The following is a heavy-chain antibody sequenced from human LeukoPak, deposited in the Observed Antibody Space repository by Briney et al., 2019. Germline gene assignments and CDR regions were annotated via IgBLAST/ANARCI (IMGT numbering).Heavy chain of an antibody. CDR2: ISGSGGST. D-gene: IGHD3-22*01. Sequence: GGSLRLSCAASGFTFSSYAMSWVRQAPGKGLEWVSAISGSGGSTYYADSVKGRFTISRDNSKNTLYLQMNSLRAEDTAVYYCAKVYYYDSSGYYSDAFDIWGQGTMVTVSS. CDR1: GFTFSSYA. CDR3: AKVYYYDSSGYYSDAFDI. J-gene: IGHJ3*02. V-gene: IGHV3-23*01.